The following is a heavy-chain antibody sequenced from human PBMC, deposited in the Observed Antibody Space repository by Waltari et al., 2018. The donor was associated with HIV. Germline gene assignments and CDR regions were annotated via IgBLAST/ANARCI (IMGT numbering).Heavy chain of an antibody. Sequence: VRLVESGGGVIQPGGSLSLSCAASGLNFCAFCLHLVRQVPGKGLVWVAFTTYDGSDEYYVESVKGRFTISKDNSRSFLSLQMNSLRPEDTAIYFCATDFKARGLEPSFLDSWGQGTLVTVSS. CDR2: TTYDGSDE. J-gene: IGHJ1*01. CDR1: GLNFCAFC. CDR3: ATDFKARGLEPSFLDS. V-gene: IGHV3-30*02. D-gene: IGHD3-9*01.